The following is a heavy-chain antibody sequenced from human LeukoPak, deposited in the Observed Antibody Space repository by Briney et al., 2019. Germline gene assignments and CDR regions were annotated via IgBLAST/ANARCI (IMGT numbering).Heavy chain of an antibody. V-gene: IGHV1-69*05. CDR1: GGTFSSYA. Sequence: SVKVSCKASGGTFSSYAISWVRQVPGQGLEWMGGIIPIFGTANYAQKFQGRVTITTDESTSTAYMELSSLRSEDTAVYYCARGYYDILTGLGRLDYWGQGTLVTVSS. J-gene: IGHJ4*02. CDR3: ARGYYDILTGLGRLDY. CDR2: IIPIFGTA. D-gene: IGHD3-9*01.